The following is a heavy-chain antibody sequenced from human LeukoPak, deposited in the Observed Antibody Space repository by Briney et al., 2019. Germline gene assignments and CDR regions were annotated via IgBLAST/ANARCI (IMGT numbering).Heavy chain of an antibody. CDR2: ISGSGGST. J-gene: IGHJ6*02. V-gene: IGHV3-23*01. Sequence: GGSLRLSCAASGFTFSSYAMSWVRQAPGKGLEWVSAISGSGGSTYYADSVKGRFTISRDNSKNTLYLQMNSLRAEDTAVYYCAKDLASQLGRGFYYYYGMDVWGQGTTVTVSS. CDR1: GFTFSSYA. D-gene: IGHD6-6*01. CDR3: AKDLASQLGRGFYYYYGMDV.